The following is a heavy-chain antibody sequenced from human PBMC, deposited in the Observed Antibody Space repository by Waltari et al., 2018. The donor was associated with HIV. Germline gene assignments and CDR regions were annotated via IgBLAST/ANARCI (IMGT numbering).Heavy chain of an antibody. CDR1: GVSVSGTY. D-gene: IGHD2-21*02. J-gene: IGHJ6*02. V-gene: IGHV3-53*01. CDR2: LYSGGDT. CDR3: ARGDWHPNFGMDV. Sequence: EGQLDESGGGLVQHGGSLRLSCVVSGVSVSGTYVNWGRQGAGKGLEWFSVLYSGGDTKYADSVRGRFTVSRDDSKNMVVLQMKSLRVEDSAIYYCARGDWHPNFGMDVWGPGTTVTVSS.